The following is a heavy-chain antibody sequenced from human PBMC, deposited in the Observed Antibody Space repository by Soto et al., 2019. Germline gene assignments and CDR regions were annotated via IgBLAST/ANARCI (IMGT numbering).Heavy chain of an antibody. CDR3: AKVLGDYIWGSPPGFDY. J-gene: IGHJ4*02. D-gene: IGHD3-16*01. CDR2: ISGSGCST. Sequence: GGSLRLSCAASGFTFSSYAMSWVRQAPGKGLEWVSAISGSGCSTYYADSVKGRFTISRDNSKNPLYLQMNSLRAEDTAGYYCAKVLGDYIWGSPPGFDYWGQGTLVTVSS. CDR1: GFTFSSYA. V-gene: IGHV3-23*01.